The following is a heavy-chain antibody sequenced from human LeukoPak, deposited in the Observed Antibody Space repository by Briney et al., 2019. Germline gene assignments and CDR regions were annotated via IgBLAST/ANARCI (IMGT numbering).Heavy chain of an antibody. CDR3: AEDSIARTAEDCHH. Sequence: GGSLSLSCAVSGFTLSSYSVHWERQAPGKGLEWVSSISSSSSYIYYAGSVKGRFTIPIDNAKNCLYMQMNSLRAEDTAVYYCAEDSIARTAEDCHHWGQGTLVTVSS. J-gene: IGHJ1*01. V-gene: IGHV3-21*01. CDR1: GFTLSSYS. D-gene: IGHD6-6*01. CDR2: ISSSSSYI.